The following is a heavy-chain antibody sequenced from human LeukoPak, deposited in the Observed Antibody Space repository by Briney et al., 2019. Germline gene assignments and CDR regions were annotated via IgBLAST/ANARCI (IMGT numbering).Heavy chain of an antibody. D-gene: IGHD3-10*02. CDR1: GFTFSSYE. CDR2: ISSSGSTI. Sequence: GGSLRLSCAAFGFTFSSYEMNWVRQAPGKGLEWVSYISSSGSTINYADSVKGRFTISRDNAKNSLYLQMNSLRAEDTAVYYCAELGITMIGGVWGKGTTVTISS. V-gene: IGHV3-48*03. CDR3: AELGITMIGGV. J-gene: IGHJ6*04.